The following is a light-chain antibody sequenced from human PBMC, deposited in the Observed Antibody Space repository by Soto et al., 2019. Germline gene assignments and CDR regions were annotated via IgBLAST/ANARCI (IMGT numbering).Light chain of an antibody. Sequence: DIQMTQSPSSLSASVGDRVTITCRASQGIRNDLGWYQQKPGKAPKLLIYAAATLQSGVPSRFSGSGSGTDFTLTISCLQSEDFATYYCQQYYSYLWTFGQGTKVDIK. V-gene: IGKV1-17*01. CDR1: QGIRND. CDR2: AAA. CDR3: QQYYSYLWT. J-gene: IGKJ1*01.